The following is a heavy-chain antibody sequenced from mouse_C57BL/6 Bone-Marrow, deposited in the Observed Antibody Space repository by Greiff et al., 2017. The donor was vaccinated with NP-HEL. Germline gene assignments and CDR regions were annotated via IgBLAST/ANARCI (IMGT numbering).Heavy chain of an antibody. D-gene: IGHD1-1*01. V-gene: IGHV2-2*01. Sequence: VKLMESGPGLVQPSQSLSITCTVSGFSLTSYGVHWVRQSPGKGLEWLGVIWSGGSTDYNAAFISRLSISKDNSKSQVFFKMNSLQADDTAIYYCARIGDYYGSSSRYFDVWGTGTTVTVSS. CDR3: ARIGDYYGSSSRYFDV. J-gene: IGHJ1*03. CDR2: IWSGGST. CDR1: GFSLTSYG.